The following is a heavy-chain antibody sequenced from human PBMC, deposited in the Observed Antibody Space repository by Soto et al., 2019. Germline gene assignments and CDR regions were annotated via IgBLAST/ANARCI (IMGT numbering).Heavy chain of an antibody. CDR1: GFTFSSYS. CDR2: ISSRSRSI. V-gene: IGHV3-48*02. J-gene: IGHJ6*02. D-gene: IGHD3-16*01. CDR3: ARGGIYDYNYGMDV. Sequence: EVQLVESGGGLVQPGGSLRLSCAASGFTFSSYSMSWVRQAPGKGLEWVSDISSRSRSIYYADSVKGRFTMSRDNAKNALYLQMNSLRDEDTAVYYCARGGIYDYNYGMDVWGQGTTVTVAS.